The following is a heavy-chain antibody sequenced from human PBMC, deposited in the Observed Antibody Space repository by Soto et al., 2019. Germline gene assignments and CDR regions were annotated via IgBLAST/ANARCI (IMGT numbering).Heavy chain of an antibody. CDR1: GFTFSDYY. D-gene: IGHD1-26*01. V-gene: IGHV3-11*06. CDR3: ARLGWELRMALWY. CDR2: ISSSSSYT. J-gene: IGHJ4*02. Sequence: QVQLVESGGGLVKPGGSLRLSCAASGFTFSDYYMSWIRQAPGKGLEWVSYISSSSSYTDYADSVKGRFTISRDNAKNSLSRQMNSLRAEDTAVYYCARLGWELRMALWYWGQGTLVTVCS.